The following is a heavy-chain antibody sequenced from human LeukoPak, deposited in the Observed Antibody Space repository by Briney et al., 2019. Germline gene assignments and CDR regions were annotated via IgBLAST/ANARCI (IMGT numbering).Heavy chain of an antibody. V-gene: IGHV6-1*01. J-gene: IGHJ3*02. CDR2: TYYRSKWYN. D-gene: IGHD6-13*01. CDR3: ARVPGYSSSWPDAFDI. Sequence: SQTLSLTCAISGDSVSSNSAAWNWIRQSPSRGLEWLGRTYYRSKWYNDYAVSVKSRITINPDTSKNQFSLQLNSVTPEDTAVYYCARVPGYSSSWPDAFDIWGQGTMVTVSS. CDR1: GDSVSSNSAA.